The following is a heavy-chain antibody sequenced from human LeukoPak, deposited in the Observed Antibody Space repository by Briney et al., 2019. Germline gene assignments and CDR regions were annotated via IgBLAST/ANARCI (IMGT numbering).Heavy chain of an antibody. CDR2: ISGSGGST. CDR1: GFTFSSYA. J-gene: IGHJ6*02. CDR3: ALNNYYYYGMDV. Sequence: GGSLRLSCAASGFTFSSYAMSWVRQAPGKGLEWVSAISGSGGSTYYADSVKGRFTISRDNSKNTLYLQMNSLRAEDTAVYYCALNNYYYYGMDVWGQGTTVTVSS. V-gene: IGHV3-23*01.